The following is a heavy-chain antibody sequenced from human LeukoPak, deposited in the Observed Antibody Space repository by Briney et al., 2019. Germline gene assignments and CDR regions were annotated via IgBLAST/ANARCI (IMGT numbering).Heavy chain of an antibody. D-gene: IGHD6-6*01. CDR2: INWNGGST. CDR3: ARRSSNVAARNNWFDP. V-gene: IGHV3-20*04. CDR1: GFTFDDYG. Sequence: GGSLRLSCAASGFTFDDYGMSWVRQAPGKGLEWVSGINWNGGSTGYADSVKGRFTISRDNGKNSLYLQMNSLRAEDTAVYFCARRSSNVAARNNWFDPWGQGTLVTVSS. J-gene: IGHJ5*02.